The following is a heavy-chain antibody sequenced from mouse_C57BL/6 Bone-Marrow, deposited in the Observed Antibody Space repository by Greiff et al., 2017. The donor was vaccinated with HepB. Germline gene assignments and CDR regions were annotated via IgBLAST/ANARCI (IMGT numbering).Heavy chain of an antibody. V-gene: IGHV5-17*01. D-gene: IGHD1-2*01. J-gene: IGHJ4*01. CDR1: GFTFSDYG. Sequence: EVQLVESGGGLVKPGGSLKLSCAASGFTFSDYGMHWVRQAPEKGLEWVAYISSGSSTIYYADTVKGRFTISRDNAKNTLFLQMTSLRSEDTAMYYCASPLRPVPDAMDYWGQGTSVTVSS. CDR3: ASPLRPVPDAMDY. CDR2: ISSGSSTI.